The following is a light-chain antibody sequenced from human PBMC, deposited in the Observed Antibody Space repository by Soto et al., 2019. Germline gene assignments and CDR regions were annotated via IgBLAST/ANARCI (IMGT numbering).Light chain of an antibody. J-gene: IGKJ2*01. Sequence: EVVLTQSPGPLSLSPGERVTLSCRTSQSVNRNFLSWFQQKPGQPPRLLLYAASKRAAGTPDRFSGAGSGTDFTLIISRLEPEDSAIYHCQLYGSYMFTFGQGTKVDIK. CDR2: AAS. CDR3: QLYGSYMFT. V-gene: IGKV3-20*01. CDR1: QSVNRNF.